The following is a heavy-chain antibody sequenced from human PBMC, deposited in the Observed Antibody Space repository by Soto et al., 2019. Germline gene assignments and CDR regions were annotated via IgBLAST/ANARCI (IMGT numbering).Heavy chain of an antibody. V-gene: IGHV4-59*01. CDR3: ARGSLRPGIAAAGTLDP. CDR2: IYYSGST. CDR1: GGSISSYY. J-gene: IGHJ5*02. Sequence: PSETLSLTCTVSGGSISSYYWSWIRQRPGKGLEWIGYIYYSGSTNYNPSLKRRVTISVDTSKNQFSLKLSSVTAADTAVYYCARGSLRPGIAAAGTLDPWGHGTLVTVSS. D-gene: IGHD6-13*01.